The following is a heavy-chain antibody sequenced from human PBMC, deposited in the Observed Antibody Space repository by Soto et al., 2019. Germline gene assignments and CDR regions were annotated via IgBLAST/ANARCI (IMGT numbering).Heavy chain of an antibody. D-gene: IGHD2-15*01. J-gene: IGHJ3*02. Sequence: EVQLLGSGGGLVQPGGSLRLSCGASGFTFSNYAMSWVRQPPGKGLEWVSSFGGSGGRTYYADSVKGRFTISRDNSNNPVYLQMNSLRADDTAVYYCASGEDIVVVGGAYLDAFEMWGQGTMVTVSS. CDR2: FGGSGGRT. CDR3: ASGEDIVVVGGAYLDAFEM. V-gene: IGHV3-23*01. CDR1: GFTFSNYA.